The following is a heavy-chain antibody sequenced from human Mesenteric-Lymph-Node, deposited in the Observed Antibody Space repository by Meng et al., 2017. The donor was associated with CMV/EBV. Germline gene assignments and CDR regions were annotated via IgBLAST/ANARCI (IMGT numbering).Heavy chain of an antibody. CDR2: INHSGST. Sequence: SETLSLTCAVYGGSFSGYYWSWIRQPPGKGLEWIGEINHSGSTNYNPSLKSRVTISVDTSKNQFSLKLSSVTAADTAVYYCARDIGDYDFWSGFGPFDYWGQGSLVTVSS. CDR1: GGSFSGYY. V-gene: IGHV4-34*01. J-gene: IGHJ4*02. D-gene: IGHD3-3*01. CDR3: ARDIGDYDFWSGFGPFDY.